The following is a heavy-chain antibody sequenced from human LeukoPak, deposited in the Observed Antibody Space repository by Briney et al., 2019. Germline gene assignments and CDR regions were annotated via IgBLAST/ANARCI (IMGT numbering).Heavy chain of an antibody. Sequence: ASVKVSCKASGYTFTGYYIHWVRQAPGQGLDWMGRINPNNGGTNYAQKFQGRVTMTRDMSMSTAYMELSRLRSDHTAVYYCAGEDNSSGYRPFDIWGQGTMVTVPS. D-gene: IGHD3-22*01. CDR3: AGEDNSSGYRPFDI. V-gene: IGHV1-2*06. CDR1: GYTFTGYY. CDR2: INPNNGGT. J-gene: IGHJ3*02.